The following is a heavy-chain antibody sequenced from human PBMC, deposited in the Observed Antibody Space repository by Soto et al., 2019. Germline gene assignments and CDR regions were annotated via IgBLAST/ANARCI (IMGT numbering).Heavy chain of an antibody. CDR1: GFTFSDYG. J-gene: IGHJ6*02. CDR2: IWFDGSNE. V-gene: IGHV3-33*01. CDR3: ARGSLYCSSTSCSYGMDV. Sequence: GGSLRLSCSASGFTFSDYGMHWVRQAPGEGLQWVAVIWFDGSNEHYADSVKGRFTISRDNSKNTLYLQMYSLRAGDTAVYYCARGSLYCSSTSCSYGMDVWGQGTTVTVSS. D-gene: IGHD2-15*01.